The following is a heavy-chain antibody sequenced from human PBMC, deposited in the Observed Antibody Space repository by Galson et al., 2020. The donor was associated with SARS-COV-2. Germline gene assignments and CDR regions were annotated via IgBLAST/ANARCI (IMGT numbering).Heavy chain of an antibody. J-gene: IGHJ6*02. Sequence: GGSLRLSCAASGINFSKHTMAWVRQAPGKGLEWVSGISRTSAHLHYADSVQGRFTISRENAKNSVYLEMNSLRVDDTAVYYCVRDIRGFRGLDVWGQGTTVTVS. D-gene: IGHD3-10*01. V-gene: IGHV3-21*01. CDR1: GINFSKHT. CDR2: ISRTSAHL. CDR3: VRDIRGFRGLDV.